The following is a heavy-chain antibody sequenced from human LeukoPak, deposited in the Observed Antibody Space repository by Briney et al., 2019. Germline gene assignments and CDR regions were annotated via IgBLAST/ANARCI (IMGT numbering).Heavy chain of an antibody. CDR1: GGTFSSYA. D-gene: IGHD6-19*01. CDR3: ARVGSDSSGWRRFDY. CDR2: IIPIFGTA. J-gene: IGHJ4*02. V-gene: IGHV1-69*05. Sequence: SVKVSCKASGGTFSSYAISWVRQAPGQGLEWMGGIIPIFGTANYAQKFQGRVTMTRDTSISTAYMELSRLRSDDTAVYYCARVGSDSSGWRRFDYWGQGTLVTVSS.